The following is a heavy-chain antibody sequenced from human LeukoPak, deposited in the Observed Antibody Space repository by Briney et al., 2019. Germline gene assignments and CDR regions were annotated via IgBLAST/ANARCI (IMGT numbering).Heavy chain of an antibody. CDR1: GFTFSSYS. CDR3: ARDRGQQPVDY. Sequence: GGSLRLSCAASGFTFSSYSVNWVRQAPGKGLEWVSSISSSSSYIYYADSVKGRLTISRDNAKNSLYLQMNSLRAEDTAVYYCARDRGQQPVDYWGQGTLVTVSS. V-gene: IGHV3-21*01. J-gene: IGHJ4*02. D-gene: IGHD6-13*01. CDR2: ISSSSSYI.